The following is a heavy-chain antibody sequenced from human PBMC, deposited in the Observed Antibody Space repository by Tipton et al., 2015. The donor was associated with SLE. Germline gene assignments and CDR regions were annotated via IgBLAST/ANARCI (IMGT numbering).Heavy chain of an antibody. D-gene: IGHD5-18*01. V-gene: IGHV3-9*01. CDR3: ATWGGYTYGTEY. CDR2: ISWNGDNI. Sequence: SLRLSCAASGFTFDDYAMHWVRQVPGKGLEWVAGISWNGDNIAYADSVRGRFTLSRDNAQNSLELQMRSLSVEDTALYYCATWGGYTYGTEYWGQGTLVTVSS. CDR1: GFTFDDYA. J-gene: IGHJ4*02.